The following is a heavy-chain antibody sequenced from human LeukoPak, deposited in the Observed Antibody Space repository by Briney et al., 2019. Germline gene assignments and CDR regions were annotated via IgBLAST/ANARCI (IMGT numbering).Heavy chain of an antibody. Sequence: GGSLRLSCAASRFTFSSYAMSWVRQAPGKGLEWVSAISGSGGSTYYADSVKGRFTISRDSSKNTLYLQMNSLRAEDTAVYYCAKEDYYDSSGYSQGFDYWGQGTLVTVSS. CDR2: ISGSGGST. V-gene: IGHV3-23*01. CDR1: RFTFSSYA. J-gene: IGHJ4*02. CDR3: AKEDYYDSSGYSQGFDY. D-gene: IGHD3-22*01.